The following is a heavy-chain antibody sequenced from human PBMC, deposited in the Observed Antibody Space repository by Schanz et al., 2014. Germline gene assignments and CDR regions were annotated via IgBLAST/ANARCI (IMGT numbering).Heavy chain of an antibody. J-gene: IGHJ6*02. CDR3: ARAKRFGDMDV. D-gene: IGHD3-10*01. CDR2: IVPIAGIT. Sequence: QVQLVQSGAEVKKPGSSVKVSCKASGGTFSSDTFSWVRQAPGQGLEWMGRIVPIAGITNYAQRFQGRVTITADKSSDTAYMELSSLRSEDTAVYYCARAKRFGDMDVWGQGTTXTVSS. V-gene: IGHV1-69*02. CDR1: GGTFSSDT.